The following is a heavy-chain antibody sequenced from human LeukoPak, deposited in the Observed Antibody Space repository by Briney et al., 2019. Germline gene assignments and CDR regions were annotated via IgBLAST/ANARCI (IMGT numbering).Heavy chain of an antibody. CDR1: GYTFSSYS. D-gene: IGHD1-26*01. CDR2: ISSSSSYI. V-gene: IGHV3-21*01. Sequence: GGSLRLSCAASGYTFSSYSMNWVRQAPGKGLEWVSSISSSSSYIYYADSVKGRFTISRDNAKNSLYLQMNSLRAEDTAVYYCAREFTSAYSGSSRGLWGQGTLVTVSS. CDR3: AREFTSAYSGSSRGL. J-gene: IGHJ4*02.